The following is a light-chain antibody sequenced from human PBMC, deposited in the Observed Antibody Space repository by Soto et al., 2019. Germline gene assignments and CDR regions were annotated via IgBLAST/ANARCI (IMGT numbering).Light chain of an antibody. CDR2: GAS. CDR3: QQYTNWPSWT. J-gene: IGKJ1*01. V-gene: IGKV3-15*01. Sequence: EKVMTQSPATLSMSPGERATLSCSASQSVNSYLAWYQQKPGQAPRLLIYGASTRATGIPARFSGSGSGTEFTLTISSLQSEDFAVYYCQQYTNWPSWTFGQGTKVEIK. CDR1: QSVNSY.